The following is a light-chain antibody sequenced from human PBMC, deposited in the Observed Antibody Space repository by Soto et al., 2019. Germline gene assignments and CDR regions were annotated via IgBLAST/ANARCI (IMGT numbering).Light chain of an antibody. J-gene: IGKJ4*01. CDR3: QSRSSWPPVLT. Sequence: EIVLTQSPGTLSLSPGERATLSCGASQSLSSNSLAWYQQKPGQAPRLLIYGASSRATGIPDRFSGSGSGTDFTLTISRLEPKDFAVYYCQSRSSWPPVLTFGGGTKVEIK. V-gene: IGKV3D-20*02. CDR2: GAS. CDR1: QSLSSNS.